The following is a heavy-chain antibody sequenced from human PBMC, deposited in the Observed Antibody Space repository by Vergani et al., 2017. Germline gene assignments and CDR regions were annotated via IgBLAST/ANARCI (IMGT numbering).Heavy chain of an antibody. Sequence: EVQLLQSGGGLVQPGGSLRLSCAASGFTFSTYAMTWIRQAPGKGLGWVSTSDIDGNTYYVDSVKGRFTISRDNSKNTLYLQMNSLRAEDTAVYYCAKDRSGSLSWGQGTLVTVSS. CDR1: GFTFSTYA. D-gene: IGHD1-26*01. V-gene: IGHV3-23*01. CDR2: TSDIDGNT. J-gene: IGHJ4*02. CDR3: AKDRSGSLS.